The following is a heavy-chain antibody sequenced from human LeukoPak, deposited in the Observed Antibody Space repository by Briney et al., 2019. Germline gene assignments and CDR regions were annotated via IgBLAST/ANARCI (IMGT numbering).Heavy chain of an antibody. Sequence: ASETLSLTCTVSGGSISSSSYYWGWIRQPPGKGLEWIGSIYYSGSTYYNPSLKSRVTISVDTSKNQFSLKLSSVTAADTAVYYCARDGVRGVIQRSNWFDPWGQGTLVTVSS. J-gene: IGHJ5*02. CDR2: IYYSGST. V-gene: IGHV4-39*07. CDR3: ARDGVRGVIQRSNWFDP. CDR1: GGSISSSSYY. D-gene: IGHD3-10*01.